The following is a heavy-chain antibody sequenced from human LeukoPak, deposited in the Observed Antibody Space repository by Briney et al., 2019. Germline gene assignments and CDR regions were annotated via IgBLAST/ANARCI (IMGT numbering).Heavy chain of an antibody. CDR2: IIPIFGTA. CDR1: GGTFSSYA. CDR3: ARLYCSSTSCYPGSDYYYYYGMDV. J-gene: IGHJ6*02. V-gene: IGHV1-69*15. D-gene: IGHD2-2*01. Sequence: SLKVSCKASGGTFSSYAISWVRQAPGQGLEWMGRIIPIFGTANYAQKFQGRVTITADESTSTAYMELSSLRSEDTAVYYCARLYCSSTSCYPGSDYYYYYGMDVWGQGTTVTVSS.